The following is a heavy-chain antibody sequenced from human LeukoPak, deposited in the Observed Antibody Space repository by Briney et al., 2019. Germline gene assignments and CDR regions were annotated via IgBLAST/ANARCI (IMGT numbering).Heavy chain of an antibody. Sequence: GSLRLSCAASGFTVSSNYMSWVRQAPGKGLEWVSVIYSGGSTYYADSVKGRFTISRDNSKNTVYLQMNSLRAEDTAVYYCARDRSSSIDYWGQGTLVTVSS. CDR1: GFTVSSNY. D-gene: IGHD6-6*01. CDR3: ARDRSSSIDY. J-gene: IGHJ4*02. CDR2: IYSGGST. V-gene: IGHV3-66*01.